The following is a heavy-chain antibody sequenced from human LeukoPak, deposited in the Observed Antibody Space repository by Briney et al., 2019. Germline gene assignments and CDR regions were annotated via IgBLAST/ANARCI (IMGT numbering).Heavy chain of an antibody. CDR2: FDLEDGET. D-gene: IGHD2-2*02. CDR1: GYTLTELS. CDR3: ATIPPQYCSSTSCYIWFDY. V-gene: IGHV1-24*01. Sequence: ASVKVSCKVSGYTLTELSMHWVRQAPGKGLEWMGGFDLEDGETIYAQKFQGRVTMTEDTSTDTAYMELSSLRSEDTAVYYCATIPPQYCSSTSCYIWFDYWGQGTLVTVSS. J-gene: IGHJ4*02.